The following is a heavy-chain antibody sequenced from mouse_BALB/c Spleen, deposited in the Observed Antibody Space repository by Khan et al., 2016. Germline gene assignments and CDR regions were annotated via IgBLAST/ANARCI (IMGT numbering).Heavy chain of an antibody. J-gene: IGHJ4*01. CDR1: GYTFTNYG. CDR2: INTYTGEP. Sequence: QVQLKQSGPELKKPGETVKISCKASGYTFTNYGMNWVKQAPGKGLKWMGWINTYTGEPTYADDFKGRFAFSLETSASAAYLQINNLKNEDIGPFFCAKITTVGYYAMDYWGPGTSVTVSS. CDR3: AKITTVGYYAMDY. D-gene: IGHD1-1*01. V-gene: IGHV9-1*02.